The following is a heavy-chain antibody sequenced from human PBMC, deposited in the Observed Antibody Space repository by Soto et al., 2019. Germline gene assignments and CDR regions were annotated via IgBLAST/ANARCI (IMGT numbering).Heavy chain of an antibody. J-gene: IGHJ6*02. CDR2: ISYDGSNK. CDR1: GFTFSSYA. Sequence: QVQLVESGGGVVQPGRSLRLSCAASGFTFSSYAMHWVRQAPGKGLEWVAVISYDGSNKYYADSVKGRFTISRDNSKNTLYLQMNSLRAEDTAVYYCARDMEGDGDYTRGMDVWGQGTTVTVSS. CDR3: ARDMEGDGDYTRGMDV. D-gene: IGHD4-17*01. V-gene: IGHV3-30-3*01.